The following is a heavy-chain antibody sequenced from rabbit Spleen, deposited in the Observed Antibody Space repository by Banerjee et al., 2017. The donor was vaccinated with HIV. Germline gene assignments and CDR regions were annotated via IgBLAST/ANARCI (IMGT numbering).Heavy chain of an antibody. J-gene: IGHJ6*01. CDR2: VDVGSSGFT. D-gene: IGHD1-1*01. Sequence: VESGGDLVKPGASLTLTCTASGVSFSFSNYMCWVRQAPGKGLEWIGCVDVGSSGFTYFANWAKGRFTISKTSSTTVTLHMTSLTAADTATYFCARDTSSSFSSYGMDLWGPGTLVTVS. CDR1: GVSFSFSNY. V-gene: IGHV1S40*01. CDR3: ARDTSSSFSSYGMDL.